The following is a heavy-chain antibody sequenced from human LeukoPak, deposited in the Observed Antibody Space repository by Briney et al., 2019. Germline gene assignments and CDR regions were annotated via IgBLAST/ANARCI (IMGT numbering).Heavy chain of an antibody. D-gene: IGHD3-10*01. CDR1: GYSISSGYY. CDR3: AKSNGYGLVDI. V-gene: IGHV4-38-2*02. CDR2: IYHSEST. J-gene: IGHJ3*02. Sequence: PSETLSLTCTVSGYSISSGYYWGWIRQPPGKGLEWIGIIYHSESTYSNPSLKRRVTISLDRSKNHFSLNLSSVTAADTAVYYCAKSNGYGLVDIWGQGTMVTVSS.